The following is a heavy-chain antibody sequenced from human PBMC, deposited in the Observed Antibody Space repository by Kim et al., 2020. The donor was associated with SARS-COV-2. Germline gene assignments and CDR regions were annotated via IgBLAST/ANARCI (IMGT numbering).Heavy chain of an antibody. Sequence: SETLSLTCSVSGGYIGTYYWSWIRQPPGKGLEWIAHVHESEPAAYNPSLKSRVTISVDTSKNQFSLKLTSVSAADTAVYFCVRQGRHYYDTSGYEYFDYWGQGPLATVSS. J-gene: IGHJ4*02. CDR2: VHESEPA. CDR1: GGYIGTYY. V-gene: IGHV4-59*01. D-gene: IGHD3-22*01. CDR3: VRQGRHYYDTSGYEYFDY.